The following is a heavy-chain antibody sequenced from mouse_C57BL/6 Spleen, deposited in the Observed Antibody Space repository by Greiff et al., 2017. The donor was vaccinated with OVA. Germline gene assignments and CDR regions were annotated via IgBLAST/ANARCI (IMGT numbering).Heavy chain of an antibody. CDR3: ARVDYGSLYYFDY. CDR2: ISYDGSN. J-gene: IGHJ2*01. CDR1: GYSITSGYY. Sequence: EVQLQESGPGLVKPSQSLSLTCSVTGYSITSGYYWNWIRQFPGNKLEWMGYISYDGSNNYNPSLKNRISITRDPSKNQFFLKLNSVTTEDTATYYCARVDYGSLYYFDYWGQGTTLTVSS. D-gene: IGHD1-1*01. V-gene: IGHV3-6*01.